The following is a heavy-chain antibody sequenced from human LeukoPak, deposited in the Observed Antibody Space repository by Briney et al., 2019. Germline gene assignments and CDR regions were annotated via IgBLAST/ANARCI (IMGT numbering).Heavy chain of an antibody. V-gene: IGHV1-69*01. CDR3: ARTLVRGDTANYYYYYGMDV. D-gene: IGHD3-10*01. Sequence: GSSVKVSCKASGGTFSSYAISWVRQAPGQGLEWMGGIIPIFGTANYAQKYQGRVTITADESTSTAYMELSSLRSEDMAVYYCARTLVRGDTANYYYYYGMDVWGQGTTVTVSS. J-gene: IGHJ6*02. CDR2: IIPIFGTA. CDR1: GGTFSSYA.